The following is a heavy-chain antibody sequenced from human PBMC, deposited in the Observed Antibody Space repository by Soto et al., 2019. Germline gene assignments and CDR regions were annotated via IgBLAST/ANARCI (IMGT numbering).Heavy chain of an antibody. V-gene: IGHV5-51*01. Sequence: GESLKISCKCSGYSFTSYWIVWVRQMPGKGLEWMGIIYPDDSDTRYSPSFQGQVTISADKSNSTAYLQWSSVKAADTAMYYCARFGTAARRQYYYSYGMDVWGQGTTVTVSS. CDR3: ARFGTAARRQYYYSYGMDV. CDR2: IYPDDSDT. CDR1: GYSFTSYW. D-gene: IGHD6-6*01. J-gene: IGHJ6*02.